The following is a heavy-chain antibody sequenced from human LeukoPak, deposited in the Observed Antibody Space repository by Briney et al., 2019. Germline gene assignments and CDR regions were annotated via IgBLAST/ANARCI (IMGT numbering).Heavy chain of an antibody. CDR1: GFTFSSYA. D-gene: IGHD3-22*01. CDR2: ISGSGGST. CDR3: AKGPNYYDSSGYLPR. J-gene: IGHJ4*02. V-gene: IGHV3-23*01. Sequence: GGSLRLSCAASGFTFSSYAMSWVRQAPGKGLEWVSAISGSGGSTYYADSVKGRFTISRDNSKNTPYLQMNSLRAEDTAVYYCAKGPNYYDSSGYLPRWGQGTLVTVSS.